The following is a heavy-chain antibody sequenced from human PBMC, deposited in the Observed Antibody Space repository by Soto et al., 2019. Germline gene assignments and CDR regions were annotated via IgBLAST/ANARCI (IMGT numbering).Heavy chain of an antibody. CDR1: GFTFSTYS. Sequence: EVQLVESGGDLVQPGGSLRLSCAASGFTFSTYSMNWVRQAPGKGVEWVSSISSSSTIYYADSVKGRFTISRDNFQNSLYLQMHSLRAEDTAVYYCARERGSGWTFDYWGQGTLVTVSS. V-gene: IGHV3-48*01. D-gene: IGHD6-19*01. CDR3: ARERGSGWTFDY. CDR2: ISSSSTI. J-gene: IGHJ4*02.